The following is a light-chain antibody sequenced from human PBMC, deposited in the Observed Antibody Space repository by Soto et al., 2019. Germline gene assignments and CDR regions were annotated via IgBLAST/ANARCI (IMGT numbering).Light chain of an antibody. CDR3: QKYSSVIT. CDR1: QSVTTF. J-gene: IGKJ5*01. CDR2: DAS. V-gene: IGKV3-11*01. Sequence: EIVLTQSPVTLSLSPGERATLSCRASQSVTTFLAWYQQKPGQAPRLLIYDASKRATGIPARFSGSGSGTDFTLTISSQEPEDFATYYCQKYSSVITLGQGTRLEI.